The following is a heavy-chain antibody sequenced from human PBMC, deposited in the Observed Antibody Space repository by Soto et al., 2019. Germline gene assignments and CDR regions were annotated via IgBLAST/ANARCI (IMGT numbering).Heavy chain of an antibody. Sequence: GGSLRLSCVASGFTFISSFMGWVRQAPGKGPEWVANINQDGGGTYYVDSVEGRFTISRDNAKDSLYLQMNSLRGEDTAVYYCARYFRGSGRYFFDYWGQGTLVTVSS. CDR1: GFTFISSF. J-gene: IGHJ4*02. D-gene: IGHD6-19*01. V-gene: IGHV3-7*03. CDR3: ARYFRGSGRYFFDY. CDR2: INQDGGGT.